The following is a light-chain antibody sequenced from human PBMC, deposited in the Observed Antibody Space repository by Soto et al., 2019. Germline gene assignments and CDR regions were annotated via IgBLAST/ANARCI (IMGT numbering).Light chain of an antibody. CDR1: NSNIGSYT. V-gene: IGLV1-44*01. CDR2: GNI. Sequence: QPVLTQPPSASGTPGQTVAISCSGTNSNIGSYTMNWYQQFPGTAPRLLIYGNIQRPSGVPDRFSGSKSDTSASLAISGLLSEDESDYYCAAWDDSLNAGVFGGGTKLTVL. CDR3: AAWDDSLNAGV. J-gene: IGLJ3*02.